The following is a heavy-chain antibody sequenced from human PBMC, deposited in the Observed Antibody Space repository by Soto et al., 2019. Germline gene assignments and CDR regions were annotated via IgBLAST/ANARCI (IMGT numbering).Heavy chain of an antibody. Sequence: SETLSLTCTVSGGSISSGDYYWSWIRQPPGKGLEWIGYIYYSGSTYYNPSLKSRVTISVDTSKNQFSLKLSSVTAADTAVYYCARARLGYCSGGSCYLPDFDYWGQGTLVTVS. J-gene: IGHJ4*02. CDR3: ARARLGYCSGGSCYLPDFDY. CDR2: IYYSGST. V-gene: IGHV4-30-4*01. D-gene: IGHD2-15*01. CDR1: GGSISSGDYY.